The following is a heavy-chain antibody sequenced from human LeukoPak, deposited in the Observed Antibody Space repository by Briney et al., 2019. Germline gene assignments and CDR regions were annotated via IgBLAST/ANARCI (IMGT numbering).Heavy chain of an antibody. J-gene: IGHJ4*02. CDR1: GGFFSGYY. D-gene: IGHD2-15*01. CDR3: ARRYCSGGSCYSTRVGFFDY. Sequence: SETLSLTCAVYGGFFSGYYWSWIRQPPGKGLEWIGEINHSGSTNYNPSLKSRVTISVDTSKNQFSLKLSSVTAADTAVYYCARRYCSGGSCYSTRVGFFDYWGQGTLVTVSS. CDR2: INHSGST. V-gene: IGHV4-34*01.